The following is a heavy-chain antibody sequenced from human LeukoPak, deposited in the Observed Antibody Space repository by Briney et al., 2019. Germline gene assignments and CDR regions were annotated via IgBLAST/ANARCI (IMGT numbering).Heavy chain of an antibody. CDR3: AREIIGSGSYPDY. V-gene: IGHV3-33*01. Sequence: GRSLRLSCAASGFAFNTYAMHWVRQAPGKGLEWVTLIWHDGSHKFYIDSVRGRFTISRDNSRNTVYLQMNGLRAEDTAVYYCAREIIGSGSYPDYWGQGTLVTVSS. D-gene: IGHD3-10*01. CDR2: IWHDGSHK. J-gene: IGHJ4*02. CDR1: GFAFNTYA.